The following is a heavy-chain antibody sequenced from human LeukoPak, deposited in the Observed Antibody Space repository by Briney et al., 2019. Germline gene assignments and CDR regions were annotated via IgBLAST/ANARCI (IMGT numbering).Heavy chain of an antibody. CDR1: GFPFDDYT. D-gene: IGHD2-2*01. CDR3: TKDSSTSSYYMDV. J-gene: IGHJ6*03. V-gene: IGHV3-43*01. Sequence: GGSLRLSCAASGFPFDDYTMHWVRQAPGKGLGWVSLISWDGGSTYYADSVKGRFTISRDNSKNSLYLQMNSLRTEDTALYYCTKDSSTSSYYMDVWGKGTTVTVSS. CDR2: ISWDGGST.